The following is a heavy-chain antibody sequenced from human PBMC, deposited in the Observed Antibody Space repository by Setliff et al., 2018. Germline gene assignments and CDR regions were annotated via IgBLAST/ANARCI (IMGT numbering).Heavy chain of an antibody. D-gene: IGHD3-3*01. V-gene: IGHV4-61*02. Sequence: SETLSLTCTVSGGSISSGDVYWSWIRQPAGKGLEWIGRVYSSGNTNYNPSLESRVTISVDTSKNQFSLKLSSVTAADTAVYYCARRETYYNFWSGYYAYWGQGTLVTVSS. CDR2: VYSSGNT. CDR1: GGSISSGDVY. CDR3: ARRETYYNFWSGYYAY. J-gene: IGHJ4*02.